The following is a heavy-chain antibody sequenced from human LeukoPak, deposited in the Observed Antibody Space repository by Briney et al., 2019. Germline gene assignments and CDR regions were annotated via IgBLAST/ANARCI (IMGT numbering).Heavy chain of an antibody. CDR3: ARVVRGVMGATYYFDY. CDR1: GYSLTGCY. Sequence: ASVKVSCKASGYSLTGCYIHWVRQAPGQGLEWMGWINPNSGGTNYAQKLQGRVTMTRDTSISTAYMELSRLRSDDTAVYYCARVVRGVMGATYYFDYWGQGTLVTVSS. D-gene: IGHD3-10*01. J-gene: IGHJ4*02. CDR2: INPNSGGT. V-gene: IGHV1-2*02.